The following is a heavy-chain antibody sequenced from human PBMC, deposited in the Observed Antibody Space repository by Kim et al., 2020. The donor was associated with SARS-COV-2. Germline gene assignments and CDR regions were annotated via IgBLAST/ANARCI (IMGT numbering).Heavy chain of an antibody. V-gene: IGHV3-23*01. CDR2: ISGSGGST. D-gene: IGHD2-2*02. Sequence: GGSLRLSCAASGFTFSSYAMSWVRQAPGKGLEWVSAISGSGGSTYYADSVKGRFTISRDNSKNTLYLQMNSLRAEDTAVYYCAKAAPWAGGECSSTSCYISYYGMDVWGQGTTVTVSS. J-gene: IGHJ6*02. CDR1: GFTFSSYA. CDR3: AKAAPWAGGECSSTSCYISYYGMDV.